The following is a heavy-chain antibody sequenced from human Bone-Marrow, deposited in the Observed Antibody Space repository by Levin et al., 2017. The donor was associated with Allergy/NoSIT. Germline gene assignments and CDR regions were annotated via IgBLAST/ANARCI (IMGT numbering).Heavy chain of an antibody. CDR2: ISIYSGDT. V-gene: IGHV1-18*01. D-gene: IGHD3-10*01. CDR3: AREAGSGEYFDY. J-gene: IGHJ4*02. Sequence: PGGSLRLSCEASGYTFSSYRIAWVRQAPGQGLEWMGWISIYSGDTNYARKLQGRVTMTRERSASTVHMEVRNLTSDDTAMYYCAREAGSGEYFDYWGQGTPVTVVS. CDR1: GYTFSSYR.